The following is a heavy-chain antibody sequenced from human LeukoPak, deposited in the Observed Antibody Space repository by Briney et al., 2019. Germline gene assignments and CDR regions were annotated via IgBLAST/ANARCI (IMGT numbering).Heavy chain of an antibody. Sequence: PSETLSLTCTVSGGSISSYYWSWIRQPPGKGLEWIGYIYYSGTTNYNPSLKSRVTISVDTSKNQFSLNLSSVTAADTAVYHCARLRPVWGYSSSLDYWGQGTLVTVSS. CDR2: IYYSGTT. V-gene: IGHV4-59*08. CDR1: GGSISSYY. CDR3: ARLRPVWGYSSSLDY. J-gene: IGHJ4*02. D-gene: IGHD5-18*01.